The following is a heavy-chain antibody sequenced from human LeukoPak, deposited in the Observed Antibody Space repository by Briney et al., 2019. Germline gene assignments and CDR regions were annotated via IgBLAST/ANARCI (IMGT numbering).Heavy chain of an antibody. Sequence: ESLKISCKASGYKFSIDWIGWVRPMPGKGLEWMGVIYPDDSDIRYSPSFQGQVTISADTSISTAYLQWSSLKASDTAMYYCARHGDSRSRKPDYWGQRTLVTVSS. V-gene: IGHV5-51*01. CDR3: ARHGDSRSRKPDY. D-gene: IGHD6-6*01. J-gene: IGHJ4*02. CDR1: GYKFSIDW. CDR2: IYPDDSDI.